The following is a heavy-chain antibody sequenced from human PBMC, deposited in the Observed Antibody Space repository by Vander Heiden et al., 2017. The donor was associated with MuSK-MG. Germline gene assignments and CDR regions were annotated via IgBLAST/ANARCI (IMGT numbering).Heavy chain of an antibody. CDR1: GFTLSEVR. J-gene: IGHJ5*02. D-gene: IGHD3-10*01. V-gene: IGHV3-15*01. CDR3: TTYFLNYGSTCDP. CDR2: IKCNSFGGTS. Sequence: VPLVESGGGLGKYGGSLSRPCAASGFTLSEVRMTWGRQAPGRGLEWFVRIKCNSFGGTSNYSAPMKGSFTISRDYSKIMLYLQIVSLKTADTSVYSCTTYFLNYGSTCDPWGQGTLVTVSS.